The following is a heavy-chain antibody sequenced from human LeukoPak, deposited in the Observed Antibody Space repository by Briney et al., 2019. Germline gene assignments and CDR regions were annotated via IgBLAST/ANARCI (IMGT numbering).Heavy chain of an antibody. CDR2: IYYTGST. CDR3: ARMAGYSNFYYYYGMDV. J-gene: IGHJ6*02. Sequence: PSETLSLTCTVPGGSISSYYWSWIRQPPGKGLEWIGYIYYTGSTNYNPSLKSRVTISVDTSKNQFSLRLTSVTAADTAVYYCARMAGYSNFYYYYGMDVWGQGTTVTVSS. V-gene: IGHV4-59*01. CDR1: GGSISSYY. D-gene: IGHD6-13*01.